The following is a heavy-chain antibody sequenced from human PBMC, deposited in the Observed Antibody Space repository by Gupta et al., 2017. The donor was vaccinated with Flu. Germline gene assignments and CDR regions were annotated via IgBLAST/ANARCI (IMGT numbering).Heavy chain of an antibody. CDR3: EAGVTRDGW. V-gene: IGHV3-74*01. Sequence: SGLDFKKNVRHWVRQGPGKGLVWVARLSSDGGNIAYEDSVRGRVASSRGNAKITRCLRMDSLRVEDTGVYYCEAGVTRDGWRGQGTTGNVSS. CDR1: GLDFKKNV. J-gene: IGHJ6*02. D-gene: IGHD2-15*01. CDR2: LSSDGGNI.